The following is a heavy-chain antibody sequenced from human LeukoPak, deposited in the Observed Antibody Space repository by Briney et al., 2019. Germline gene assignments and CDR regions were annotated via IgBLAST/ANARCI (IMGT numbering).Heavy chain of an antibody. J-gene: IGHJ3*02. D-gene: IGHD4-17*01. CDR1: GFTFSSYA. CDR3: AKGGYYGDYVGHDAFDI. V-gene: IGHV3-30-3*01. CDR2: ISYDGSNK. Sequence: PGGSLRLSCAASGFTFSSYAMHWVRQAPGKGLEWVAVISYDGSNKYYADSVKGRFTISRDNSKNTLYLQMNSLRAEDTAVYYCAKGGYYGDYVGHDAFDIWGQGTMVTVSS.